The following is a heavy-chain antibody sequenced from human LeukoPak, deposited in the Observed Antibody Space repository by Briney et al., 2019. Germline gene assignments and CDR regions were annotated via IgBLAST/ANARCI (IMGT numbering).Heavy chain of an antibody. Sequence: GGSLRLSCAASGFTFSDYYMSWIRQAPGKGLEWVSYISSSGSTIYYADSVKGRFTISRDNAKNSLYLQMNSLRAEDTAVYYCARGPLGAAYYYYGMDVWGQGTTVTVSS. CDR3: ARGPLGAAYYYYGMDV. D-gene: IGHD1-26*01. J-gene: IGHJ6*02. V-gene: IGHV3-11*04. CDR1: GFTFSDYY. CDR2: ISSSGSTI.